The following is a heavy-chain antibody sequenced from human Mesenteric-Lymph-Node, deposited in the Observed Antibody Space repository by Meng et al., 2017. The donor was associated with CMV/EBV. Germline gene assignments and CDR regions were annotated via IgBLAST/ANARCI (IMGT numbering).Heavy chain of an antibody. CDR3: ARDVITETPYTDY. CDR1: GGSISSSSYY. Sequence: SETLSLTCTVSGGSISSSSYYWGWIRQPPGKGLEWIGSIYYSGSTYYNPSLKSRVTISVDTSKNQFSLKLSSVTAADTAVYYCARDVITETPYTDYWGQGALVTVSS. J-gene: IGHJ4*02. CDR2: IYYSGST. V-gene: IGHV4-39*07. D-gene: IGHD1-20*01.